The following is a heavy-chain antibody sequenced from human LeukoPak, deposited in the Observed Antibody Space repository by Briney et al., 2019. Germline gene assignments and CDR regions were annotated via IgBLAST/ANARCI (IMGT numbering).Heavy chain of an antibody. CDR2: IRYDGSNK. CDR1: GFTFSSYG. J-gene: IGHJ4*02. V-gene: IGHV3-33*01. Sequence: GGSLRLSCAASGFTFSSYGMHWVRQAPGKGLEWVAVIRYDGSNKYYGDSVKGRFNISKDNSKITLYLQRNSLRAEDTAVYYCARYYFPLRIFDFWGQGTLVTVSS. D-gene: IGHD3-10*01. CDR3: ARYYFPLRIFDF.